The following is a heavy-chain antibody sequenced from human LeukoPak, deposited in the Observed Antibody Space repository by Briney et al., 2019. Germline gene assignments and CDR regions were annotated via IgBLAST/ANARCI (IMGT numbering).Heavy chain of an antibody. D-gene: IGHD2-2*02. CDR2: INHSGST. CDR1: GGSFSGYY. Sequence: SETLSLTCAVYGGSFSGYYWSWIRQPPGKGLEWTGEINHSGSTNYNPSLKSRVTISVDTSKNQFSLKLSSVTAADTAVYYCARVGYCSSTSCYRAFDIWGQGTMVTVSS. CDR3: ARVGYCSSTSCYRAFDI. J-gene: IGHJ3*02. V-gene: IGHV4-34*01.